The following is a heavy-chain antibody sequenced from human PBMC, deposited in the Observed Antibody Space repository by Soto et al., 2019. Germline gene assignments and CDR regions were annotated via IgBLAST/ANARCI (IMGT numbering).Heavy chain of an antibody. J-gene: IGHJ4*02. Sequence: QVQLVESGGGVVQPGRSLRLSCAASGFTFSTHAMHWVRQAPGKGLECVAIVSFDGSNKYYADSVKGRFTISRDNSKNTLYLQMSGLTPGDTAFYYCARDQTGITTAGGGRIDHWGQGTRVTVSS. CDR2: VSFDGSNK. D-gene: IGHD6-13*01. CDR3: ARDQTGITTAGGGRIDH. CDR1: GFTFSTHA. V-gene: IGHV3-30-3*01.